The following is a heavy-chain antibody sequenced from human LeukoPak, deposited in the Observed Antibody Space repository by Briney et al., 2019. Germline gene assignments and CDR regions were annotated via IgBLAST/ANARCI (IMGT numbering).Heavy chain of an antibody. Sequence: PSETLSLTXAVSGYSISSGYYWGWIRQPPGKGLEWIGSIYHSGSTYYNPSLKSRVTISVDTSRNQFSLKLSSVTAADTAVYYCARLGIDYWGQGTLVTVSS. J-gene: IGHJ4*02. CDR2: IYHSGST. CDR1: GYSISSGYY. V-gene: IGHV4-38-2*01. D-gene: IGHD7-27*01. CDR3: ARLGIDY.